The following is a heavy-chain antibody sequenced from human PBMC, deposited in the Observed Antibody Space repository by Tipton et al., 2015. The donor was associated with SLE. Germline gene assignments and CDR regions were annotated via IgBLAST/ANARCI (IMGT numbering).Heavy chain of an antibody. CDR3: ARFEWVLNRSYYGMDV. J-gene: IGHJ6*02. CDR1: GDSISSPYW. D-gene: IGHD5-12*01. CDR2: IYHCGAT. Sequence: TLSLTCAVSGDSISSPYWWSWVRQSPGKGLEWIGEIYHCGATSYNPSLKSRVTISLDKSKNQYSLKLSSVTAADTAVYYCARFEWVLNRSYYGMDVWGQGTTVTVSS. V-gene: IGHV4-4*02.